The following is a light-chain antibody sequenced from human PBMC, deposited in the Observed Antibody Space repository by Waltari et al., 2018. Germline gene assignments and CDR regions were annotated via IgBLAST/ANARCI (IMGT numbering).Light chain of an antibody. J-gene: IGLJ3*02. V-gene: IGLV1-40*01. CDR3: QSYDSSLRGSRV. Sequence: QSVLTQPPSVSGAPGQRVTISCTGRSSNIGAGYNVHWYQQLPGTAPKLLIFDNNNRPSGVPDRFSGSKSGTSASLVITGLQAEDEADYYCQSYDSSLRGSRVFGGGTKVTVL. CDR2: DNN. CDR1: SSNIGAGYN.